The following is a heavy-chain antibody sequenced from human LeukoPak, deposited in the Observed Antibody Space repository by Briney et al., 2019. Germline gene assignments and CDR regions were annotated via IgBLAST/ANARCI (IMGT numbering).Heavy chain of an antibody. V-gene: IGHV4-39*01. CDR1: GGSISSSSYY. J-gene: IGHJ6*03. CDR3: ARLRGFGADYYYYYMDV. CDR2: MYYSGST. D-gene: IGHD3-10*01. Sequence: SETLSLTCTVSGGSISSSSYYWGWIRQPPGKGLEWIGTMYYSGSTYYNPSLKSRVTISVDTSKNQFSLKLSSVTAADTAVYYCARLRGFGADYYYYYMDVWGKGTTVTVSS.